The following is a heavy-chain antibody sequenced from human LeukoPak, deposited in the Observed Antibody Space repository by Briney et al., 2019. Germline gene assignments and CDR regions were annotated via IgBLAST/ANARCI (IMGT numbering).Heavy chain of an antibody. CDR1: GYTFTGYY. Sequence: ASVKVSCKASGYTFTGYYMHWVRQAPGQGLEWMGWINPNSVGTNYAQKFQGRVTMTRDTSISTAYMELSRLRSDDTAVYYCASPTYYYDSSGPHGAFDIWGQGTMVTVSS. CDR3: ASPTYYYDSSGPHGAFDI. J-gene: IGHJ3*02. D-gene: IGHD3-22*01. CDR2: INPNSVGT. V-gene: IGHV1-2*02.